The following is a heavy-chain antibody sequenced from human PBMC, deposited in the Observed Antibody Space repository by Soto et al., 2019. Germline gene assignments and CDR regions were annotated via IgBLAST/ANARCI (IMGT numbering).Heavy chain of an antibody. Sequence: GRSLRLFCAASGFTFSSYGMHRVRQARGKRLEWVAVISYDGSNKYYADSVKGRFTISRDNSKNTLYLQMNSLRAEETAVYYCAKALLSYCGGDCSGDYWGQGTLVTVSS. V-gene: IGHV3-30*18. CDR1: GFTFSSYG. J-gene: IGHJ4*02. D-gene: IGHD2-21*02. CDR2: ISYDGSNK. CDR3: AKALLSYCGGDCSGDY.